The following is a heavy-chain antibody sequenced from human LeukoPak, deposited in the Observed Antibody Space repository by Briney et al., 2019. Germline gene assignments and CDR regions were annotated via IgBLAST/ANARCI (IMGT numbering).Heavy chain of an antibody. J-gene: IGHJ6*02. V-gene: IGHV1-18*01. CDR3: ARDQGCSSTSCYLGYYYYYYGMDV. CDR2: ISAYNGNT. CDR1: GYTFTGYG. Sequence: GASVKVSCKASGYTFTGYGISWVRQAPGQGLEWMGWISAYNGNTNYAQKLQGRVTMTTDTSTSTAYMELRSLRSDDTAVYYCARDQGCSSTSCYLGYYYYYYGMDVWGQGTTVTVSS. D-gene: IGHD2-2*01.